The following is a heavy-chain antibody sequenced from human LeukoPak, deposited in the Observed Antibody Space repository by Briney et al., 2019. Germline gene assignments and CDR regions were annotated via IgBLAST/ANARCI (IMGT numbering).Heavy chain of an antibody. V-gene: IGHV1-2*02. D-gene: IGHD6-25*01. CDR3: ARGRPGDYFDY. J-gene: IGHJ4*02. CDR1: GYTFTGYF. Sequence: GASVKVSCKASGYTFTGYFMHWVRQAPGQGLEWMGWINPNSGGTSYPQNFQGRVTMTRDTSISTAYMDLSRLRSDDTAVYYCARGRPGDYFDYWGQGTLVTVSS. CDR2: INPNSGGT.